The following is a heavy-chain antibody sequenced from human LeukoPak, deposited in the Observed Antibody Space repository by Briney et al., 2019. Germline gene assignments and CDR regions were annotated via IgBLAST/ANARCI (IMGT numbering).Heavy chain of an antibody. Sequence: ASVKVSCKASGYTFTSYYMHWVRQAPGQGLEWMGLINPSGGSTSYAQKFQGRVTMTRDTSTSTVYMELSSLRSEDTAVYYCARDLLSAVAGDYYYYYGMDVWGQGTTVTVSS. J-gene: IGHJ6*02. CDR2: INPSGGST. V-gene: IGHV1-46*01. CDR3: ARDLLSAVAGDYYYYYGMDV. D-gene: IGHD6-19*01. CDR1: GYTFTSYY.